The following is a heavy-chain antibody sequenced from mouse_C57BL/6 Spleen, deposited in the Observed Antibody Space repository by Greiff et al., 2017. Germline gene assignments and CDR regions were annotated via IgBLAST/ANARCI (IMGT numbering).Heavy chain of an antibody. CDR3: ARLDTARPYWYFDV. CDR2: IYPGDGYT. V-gene: IGHV1-82*01. Sequence: VHLVESGPELVKPGASVKLSCKASGYAFSSSWMPWVKQRPGQGLEWIGRIYPGDGYTNYNGKFKGKATLTADKSSSTAYLQRSSLTSEDAAVYSCARLDTARPYWYFDVWGTGTTVTVSS. CDR1: GYAFSSSW. J-gene: IGHJ1*03.